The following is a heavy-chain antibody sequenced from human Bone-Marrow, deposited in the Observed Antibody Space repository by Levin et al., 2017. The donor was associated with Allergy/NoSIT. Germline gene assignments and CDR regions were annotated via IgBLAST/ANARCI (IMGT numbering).Heavy chain of an antibody. CDR2: IYPGDSDT. D-gene: IGHD2-15*01. V-gene: IGHV5-51*01. Sequence: KVSCKGSGYSFTSYWIGWVRQMPGKGLEWMGIIYPGDSDTRYSPSFEGQVTISADKSINTAYLQWSSLKASDTAMYYCARPPYGAKGYCSGGSCYPYFDYWGQGTLVTVSS. CDR1: GYSFTSYW. CDR3: ARPPYGAKGYCSGGSCYPYFDY. J-gene: IGHJ4*02.